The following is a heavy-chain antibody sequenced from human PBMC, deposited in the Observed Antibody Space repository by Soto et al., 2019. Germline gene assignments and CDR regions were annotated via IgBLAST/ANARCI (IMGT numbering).Heavy chain of an antibody. CDR1: GGSISSYY. CDR3: ARDRDDSSQNWFDP. D-gene: IGHD3-22*01. V-gene: IGHV4-59*01. J-gene: IGHJ5*02. CDR2: IYYSGST. Sequence: SETLSLTCTVSGGSISSYYWSWIRQPPGKGLEWIGYIYYSGSTNYNPSLKSRVTISVDTSKNQFSLKLSSVTAADTAVYYCARDRDDSSQNWFDPWGQGTLVTVS.